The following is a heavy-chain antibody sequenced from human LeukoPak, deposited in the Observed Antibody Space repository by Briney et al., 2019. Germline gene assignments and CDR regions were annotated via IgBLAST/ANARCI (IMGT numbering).Heavy chain of an antibody. Sequence: ASVRVSCKASGYTFTGYYMHWVRQAPGQGLEWMGRINPNSGGTNYAQKFQGRVTMTRDTSISTAYMELSRLRSDDTAVYYCARVYYYDSSGYYPAWGQGTLVTVSS. CDR1: GYTFTGYY. D-gene: IGHD3-22*01. J-gene: IGHJ4*02. V-gene: IGHV1-2*06. CDR3: ARVYYYDSSGYYPA. CDR2: INPNSGGT.